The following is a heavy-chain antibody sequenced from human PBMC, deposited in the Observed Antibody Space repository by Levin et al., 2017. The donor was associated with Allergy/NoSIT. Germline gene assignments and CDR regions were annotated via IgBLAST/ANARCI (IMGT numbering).Heavy chain of an antibody. V-gene: IGHV3-23*01. Sequence: GESLKISCGVSGFTFRNYAMSWVRQAPGKGLEWVSAIRDSGENTYYADSVKGRFTISRDNSKDTLYLQMSSLRAEDTALYYCAKEIMGHGKGVFEIWGQGTMVSVSS. CDR1: GFTFRNYA. J-gene: IGHJ3*02. CDR2: IRDSGENT. D-gene: IGHD2-8*01. CDR3: AKEIMGHGKGVFEI.